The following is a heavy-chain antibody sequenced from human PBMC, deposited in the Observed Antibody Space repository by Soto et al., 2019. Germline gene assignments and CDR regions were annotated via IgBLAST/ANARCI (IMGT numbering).Heavy chain of an antibody. J-gene: IGHJ4*02. Sequence: PGGSLRLSCAASGFTFTRYSMNWVRQAPGKGLEWVSSISSTTNYIYYGDSMKGRFTISRDNAKNSLYLEMNSLKAEDTAVYYCARESEDLTSNFDYWGQGTLVTVS. CDR2: ISSTTNYI. CDR3: ARESEDLTSNFDY. V-gene: IGHV3-21*06. CDR1: GFTFTRYS.